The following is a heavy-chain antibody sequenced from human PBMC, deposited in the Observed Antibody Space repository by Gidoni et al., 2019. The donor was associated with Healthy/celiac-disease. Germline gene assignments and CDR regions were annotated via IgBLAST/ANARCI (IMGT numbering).Heavy chain of an antibody. CDR3: ARPYYYDSSGYGP. J-gene: IGHJ5*02. CDR2: IYYSGST. D-gene: IGHD3-22*01. Sequence: QLQLQESGPGLVKPSETLSRTCTVAGGSISSSSYDWGWIRQPPGKGLEWIGSIYYSGSTYDNPSLKSRVTISVDTSKNQFSLKLSSVTAADPAVYYCARPYYYDSSGYGPWGQGTLVTVSS. V-gene: IGHV4-39*01. CDR1: GGSISSSSYD.